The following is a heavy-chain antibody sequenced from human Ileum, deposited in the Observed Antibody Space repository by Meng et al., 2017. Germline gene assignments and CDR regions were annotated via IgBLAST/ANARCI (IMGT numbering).Heavy chain of an antibody. CDR3: ARHGGYYQDF. J-gene: IGHJ4*02. Sequence: QVARQESGPGLVKASETLSLTCSFCGASLSVVSYWSWVRQSPGKGLEWIGQIDHLGIAYYKPSLKSRVTMSIDQSKSQFSLRLTSVSAADTAVYYCARHGGYYQDFWGQGTLVTVSS. CDR2: IDHLGIA. CDR1: GASLSVVSY. V-gene: IGHV4-4*02. D-gene: IGHD4-23*01.